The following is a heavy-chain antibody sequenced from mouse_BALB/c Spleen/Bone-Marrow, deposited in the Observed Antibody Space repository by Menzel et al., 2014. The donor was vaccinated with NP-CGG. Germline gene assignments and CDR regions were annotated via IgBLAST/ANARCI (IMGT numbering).Heavy chain of an antibody. V-gene: IGHV14-3*02. CDR2: IDPANGNT. D-gene: IGHD2-14*01. Sequence: VQLQQSGAELVKPGASVKLSCTASGFNIKDTYIHWVKQRPEQGLEWIGRIDPANGNTKYDPKFQGKATITADTSSSTAYLYLSRLTSEDTAVYYCARYRLGTYFDYWGQGTTLTGSS. CDR1: GFNIKDTY. CDR3: ARYRLGTYFDY. J-gene: IGHJ2*01.